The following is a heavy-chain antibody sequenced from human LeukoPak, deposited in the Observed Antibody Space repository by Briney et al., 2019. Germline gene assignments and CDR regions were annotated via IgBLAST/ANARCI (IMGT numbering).Heavy chain of an antibody. CDR2: IYYSGST. J-gene: IGHJ5*02. CDR1: GVSISSSTNY. D-gene: IGHD2-15*01. CDR3: ARRTDCSGGRCYSAGWFDP. Sequence: SETLSLTCTVSGVSISSSTNYWGWIRQPPGKGLEWIGNIYYSGSTYYSPSLKSRVTISVDTSKNQFSLKLSSVTAADTAVYYCARRTDCSGGRCYSAGWFDPWGQGILVTVSS. V-gene: IGHV4-39*01.